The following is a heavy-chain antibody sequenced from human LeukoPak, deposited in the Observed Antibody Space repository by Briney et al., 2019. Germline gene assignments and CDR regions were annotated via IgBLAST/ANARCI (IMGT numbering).Heavy chain of an antibody. D-gene: IGHD4/OR15-4a*01. Sequence: SGGSLRLSCAASGFTFDNYAMNWVRQAPGKGLEWVLGISGSGVNTYYADSVKGRFTISRDNSKNTLYLQLNSLRGEDTAIYYCARDMSYNYGAHAMDVWGQGTTVTVSS. CDR1: GFTFDNYA. CDR3: ARDMSYNYGAHAMDV. V-gene: IGHV3-23*01. CDR2: ISGSGVNT. J-gene: IGHJ6*02.